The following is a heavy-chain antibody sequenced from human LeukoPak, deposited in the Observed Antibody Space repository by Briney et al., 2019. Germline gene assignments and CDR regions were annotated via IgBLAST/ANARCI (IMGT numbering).Heavy chain of an antibody. Sequence: GGSLRLSCAASGFTFTDSYMTWVRQAPGKGVEWVAYISGSGHDINYSDSVKGRFTISRDNAKNSLYLQMSSLRVEDTAVYYCTRDPRHFDSCGQGTLVTVSS. J-gene: IGHJ5*01. D-gene: IGHD6-6*01. CDR1: GFTFTDSY. CDR2: ISGSGHDI. CDR3: TRDPRHFDS. V-gene: IGHV3-11*04.